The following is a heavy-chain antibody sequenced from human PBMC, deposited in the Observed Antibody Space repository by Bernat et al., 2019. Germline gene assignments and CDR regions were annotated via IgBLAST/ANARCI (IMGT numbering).Heavy chain of an antibody. CDR3: AKGGGTYYYYYYMDV. D-gene: IGHD2-15*01. Sequence: QVQLVESGGGVVQPGRSLRLSCAASGFTFSSYGMHWVRQAPGKGLEWVAVISYDGSNKYYADSVKGRFTISRDNSKNTLYLQMNSLRAEDTAVYYCAKGGGTYYYYYYMDVWGKGTTVTVSS. CDR2: ISYDGSNK. J-gene: IGHJ6*03. V-gene: IGHV3-30*18. CDR1: GFTFSSYG.